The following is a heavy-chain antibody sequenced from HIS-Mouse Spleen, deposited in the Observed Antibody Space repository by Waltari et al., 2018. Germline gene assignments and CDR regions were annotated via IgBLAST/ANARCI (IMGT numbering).Heavy chain of an antibody. Sequence: QVQLQESGPGLVKPSQTLSLTCTVSGGSIRSGGYYWSWIRQHQGQGLEWIGYIYYRGSTYSNPSLKSRVTISVDTSKNQFSLKLSSVTAADTAVYYCARSPYYDFWSGYSDNWFDPWGQGTLVTVSS. D-gene: IGHD3-3*01. CDR3: ARSPYYDFWSGYSDNWFDP. J-gene: IGHJ5*02. V-gene: IGHV4-31*03. CDR2: IYYRGST. CDR1: GGSIRSGGYY.